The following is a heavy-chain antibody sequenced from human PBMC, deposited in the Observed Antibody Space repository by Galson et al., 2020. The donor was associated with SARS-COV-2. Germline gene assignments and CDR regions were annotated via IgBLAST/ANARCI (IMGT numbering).Heavy chain of an antibody. CDR2: ISYDGSDK. D-gene: IGHD6-19*01. V-gene: IGHV3-30*03. J-gene: IGHJ4*02. CDR3: AGGWYYFDY. Sequence: GESLKISCAASGFSFRNYGMHWARQAPGKGLEWVAGISYDGSDKYYADSVKGRFTISRDNSKNTLYLQMNSLRAEDTAAYYCAGGWYYFDYVGQGTLVTVSS. CDR1: GFSFRNYG.